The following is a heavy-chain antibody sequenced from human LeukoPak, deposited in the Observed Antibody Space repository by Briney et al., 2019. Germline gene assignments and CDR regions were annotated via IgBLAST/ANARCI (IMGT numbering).Heavy chain of an antibody. Sequence: ASVKVSCKASGYTLTSYFVHWVRLVPGQGLEWMGIFYTGAGTSSYTSSFQGRVTMTEDTSTDTAYMELSSLRSEDTAVYYCATEVITMVRGVMQEAGNWFDPWGQGTLVTVSS. D-gene: IGHD3-10*01. J-gene: IGHJ5*02. V-gene: IGHV1-46*01. CDR3: ATEVITMVRGVMQEAGNWFDP. CDR1: GYTLTSYF. CDR2: FYTGAGTS.